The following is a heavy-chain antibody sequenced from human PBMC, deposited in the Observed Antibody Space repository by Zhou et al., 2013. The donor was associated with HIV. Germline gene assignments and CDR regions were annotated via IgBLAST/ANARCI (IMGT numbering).Heavy chain of an antibody. Sequence: QVQLVQSGPEVKKPGASVKVSCKASGYTFTTYGISWVRRAPGQGFEWMGWISSYNENTNYAQRFQDRVTMTTDTSTSTAYMELRSLRSDDTAVYYCARDGSRAVVTSFDYWGQGTLVTVSS. CDR1: GYTFTTYG. CDR3: ARDGSRAVVTSFDY. CDR2: ISSYNENT. D-gene: IGHD2-15*01. J-gene: IGHJ4*02. V-gene: IGHV1-18*01.